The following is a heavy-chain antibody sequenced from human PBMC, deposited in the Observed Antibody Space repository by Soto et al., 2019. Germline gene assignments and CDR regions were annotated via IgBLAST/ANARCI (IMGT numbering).Heavy chain of an antibody. V-gene: IGHV1-2*04. D-gene: IGHD6-13*01. CDR1: GYTFTGYY. J-gene: IGHJ4*02. CDR3: ARSIAADYYFDY. CDR2: INPNSGGT. Sequence: ASVKVSCKASGYTFTGYYMHWVRQAPGQGLEWMGWINPNSGGTNYAQKFQGWVTMTMDTSISTAYMELSRLRSDDTAVYYCARSIAADYYFDYWGQGTLVTVSS.